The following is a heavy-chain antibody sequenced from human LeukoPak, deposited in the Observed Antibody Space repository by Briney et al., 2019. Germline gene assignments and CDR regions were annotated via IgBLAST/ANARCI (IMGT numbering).Heavy chain of an antibody. V-gene: IGHV1-69*13. J-gene: IGHJ5*02. CDR2: IIPIFGTA. CDR3: ARIHDAGTVPTFDP. D-gene: IGHD1-14*01. CDR1: GGTFSSYA. Sequence: AAVKVSCKASGGTFSSYAISWVRQAPGQGLEWMGGIIPIFGTANYAQKFQGRVTITADESTSTAYMELSSLRSEDTAVYYCARIHDAGTVPTFDPWGQGTLVSVSS.